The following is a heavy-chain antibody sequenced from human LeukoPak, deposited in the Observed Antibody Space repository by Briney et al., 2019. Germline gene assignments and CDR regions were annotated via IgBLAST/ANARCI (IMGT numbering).Heavy chain of an antibody. V-gene: IGHV4-4*07. CDR2: IYSSGST. CDR3: ARDEGSAYPFDY. Sequence: SETLSLTCTVSGGSITNYYWTWIRQPAGKGLEWIGHIYSSGSTSYNPSLKSRVTMSVDTSMNQFSLKLSSVTAADTAVYFCARDEGSAYPFDYWGQGTLVTVSS. D-gene: IGHD3-22*01. CDR1: GGSITNYY. J-gene: IGHJ4*02.